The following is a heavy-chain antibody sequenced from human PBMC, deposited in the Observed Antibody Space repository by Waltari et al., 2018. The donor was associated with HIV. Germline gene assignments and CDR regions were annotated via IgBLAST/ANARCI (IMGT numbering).Heavy chain of an antibody. J-gene: IGHJ4*02. Sequence: QVQLVEHGGGVVQPGWSLSLSCSAPGLIFGIYGMHWVRQAPGKVLEWGAVIWSYGSNKYYADSVKGRFTISRDNSKNTLYLQMNSLRAEDTAVYYCASAAGPFDNWGQGTLVTVSS. V-gene: IGHV3-33*01. CDR3: ASAAGPFDN. D-gene: IGHD6-13*01. CDR2: IWSYGSNK. CDR1: GLIFGIYG.